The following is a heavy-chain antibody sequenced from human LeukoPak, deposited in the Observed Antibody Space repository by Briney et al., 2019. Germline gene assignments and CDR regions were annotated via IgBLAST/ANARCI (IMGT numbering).Heavy chain of an antibody. V-gene: IGHV3-30*18. J-gene: IGHJ4*02. Sequence: PGRSLRLSCAASGFTFSDYGMHWVRQAPGKGLEWVAVIANDGRDKKHADSVRGRFTISRDNSKNTVYLQMNSLRAEDTAVFYCVKDMKIKAAGYYFDYWGQGTLVTVSS. D-gene: IGHD6-13*01. CDR2: IANDGRDK. CDR1: GFTFSDYG. CDR3: VKDMKIKAAGYYFDY.